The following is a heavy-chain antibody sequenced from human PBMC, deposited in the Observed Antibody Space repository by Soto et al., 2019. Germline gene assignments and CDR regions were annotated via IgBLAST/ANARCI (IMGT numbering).Heavy chain of an antibody. V-gene: IGHV3-53*01. CDR3: ARDSPTYSSRSSTYGMDV. CDR1: GFTVSSNC. J-gene: IGHJ6*02. Sequence: LRLSCAASGFTVSSNCMSWVRQAPGKGLEWVSVIYSGGSTYYADSVKGRFTISRGNSKNTLYLQMNSLRAEDTAVYYCARDSPTYSSRSSTYGMDVWGQGTTVTVSS. CDR2: IYSGGST. D-gene: IGHD6-13*01.